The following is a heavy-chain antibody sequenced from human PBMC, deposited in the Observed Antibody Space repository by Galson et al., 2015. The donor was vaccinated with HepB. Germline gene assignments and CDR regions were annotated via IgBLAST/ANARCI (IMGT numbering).Heavy chain of an antibody. J-gene: IGHJ4*02. CDR1: GFTFSNAW. V-gene: IGHV3-15*07. CDR3: TTDMVVVPAAIGIGDY. CDR2: IKSKTDGGTT. Sequence: SLRLSCAASGFTFSNAWMNRGRQAPGKGLECVGRIKSKTDGGTTDYAAHVKGRFTISRDDSKNTLYLQMNSLKTEGTAVYYCTTDMVVVPAAIGIGDYWGQGTLVTVSS. D-gene: IGHD2-2*01.